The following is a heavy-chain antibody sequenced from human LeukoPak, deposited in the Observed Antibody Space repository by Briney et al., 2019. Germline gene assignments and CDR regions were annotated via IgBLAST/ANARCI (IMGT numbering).Heavy chain of an antibody. V-gene: IGHV3-23*01. J-gene: IGHJ6*03. CDR2: IRDKGDVA. CDR3: AKDRLLDYMDV. Sequence: QPGGSLRLSCVGSGFIFHNYALTWVRQAPGKGLEWVSLIRDKGDVAYYADSVKGRFTISRDNSKNTVFLQMESLTVEDTAVYYCAKDRLLDYMDVWGKGTTVTVSS. CDR1: GFIFHNYA.